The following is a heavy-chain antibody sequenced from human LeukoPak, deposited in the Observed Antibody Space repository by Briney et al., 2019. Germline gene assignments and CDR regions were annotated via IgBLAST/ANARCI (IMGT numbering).Heavy chain of an antibody. CDR2: TYPGDSDT. Sequence: GESLKISFEGSGYTFTNYWIAWVRQMPGKGLEWMGFTYPGDSDTRYSPSFRGQVTISADKSTNTAYLQWSSLKASDTAIYYCARGLVTTSLFDYWGQGTLVTVSS. CDR1: GYTFTNYW. D-gene: IGHD5-12*01. J-gene: IGHJ4*02. V-gene: IGHV5-51*01. CDR3: ARGLVTTSLFDY.